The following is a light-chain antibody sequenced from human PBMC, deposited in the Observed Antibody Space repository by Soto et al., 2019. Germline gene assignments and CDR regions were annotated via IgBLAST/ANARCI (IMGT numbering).Light chain of an antibody. CDR1: QGVSSSY. V-gene: IGKV3-20*01. Sequence: IVLTQSPGTLSLSPGERATLSCRASQGVSSSYSAWYQQQPRQAPRLLIYSASSRATGIPDRFSGSGSGKYFTLTISRLDPEDFLGYLCLPDDMPPTFGEGTKVDIK. J-gene: IGKJ1*01. CDR2: SAS. CDR3: LPDDMPPT.